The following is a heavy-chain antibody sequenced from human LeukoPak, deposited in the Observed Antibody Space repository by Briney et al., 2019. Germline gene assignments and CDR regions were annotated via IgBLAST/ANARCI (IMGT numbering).Heavy chain of an antibody. J-gene: IGHJ4*02. CDR2: IYHSGST. V-gene: IGHV4-30-2*01. D-gene: IGHD3-22*01. Sequence: SWIRQPPGKGLEWIGYIYHSGSTYYNPSLKSRVTISVDRSKNQFSLKLSSVTAADTAVYYCARARGGWVISDYWGQGTLVTVSS. CDR3: ARARGGWVISDY.